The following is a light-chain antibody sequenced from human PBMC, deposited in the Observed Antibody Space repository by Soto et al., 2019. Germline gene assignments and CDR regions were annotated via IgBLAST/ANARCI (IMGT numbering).Light chain of an antibody. CDR2: AAS. Sequence: DIQLTQSPSSLSASVGDRVTITCRASQTIVNYLNWYQQKPGKAPNLLIYAASRLQSGVPSRFSGSGSGTDFTLTISCLQSEDFTTYYCQQYYSFPLTFGQGTRLEI. V-gene: IGKV1-39*01. J-gene: IGKJ5*01. CDR3: QQYYSFPLT. CDR1: QTIVNY.